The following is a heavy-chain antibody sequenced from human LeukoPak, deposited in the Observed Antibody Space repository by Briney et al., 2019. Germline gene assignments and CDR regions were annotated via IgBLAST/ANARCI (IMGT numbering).Heavy chain of an antibody. V-gene: IGHV3-7*01. CDR2: IKHDGSDK. CDR1: GLTLSSYW. Sequence: PGGSLRLSCAASGLTLSSYWMNWVRQAPGKGLEWVANIKHDGSDKYYVDSVKGRFTISRDNAKNSLYLQMNSLRAEDTAVYYCARISSYIVVVPAARPYYMDVWGKGTTVTVSS. CDR3: ARISSYIVVVPAARPYYMDV. J-gene: IGHJ6*03. D-gene: IGHD2-2*01.